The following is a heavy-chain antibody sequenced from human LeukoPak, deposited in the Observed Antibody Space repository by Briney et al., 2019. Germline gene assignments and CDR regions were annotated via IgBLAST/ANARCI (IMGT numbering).Heavy chain of an antibody. CDR2: IYYSGST. J-gene: IGHJ4*02. Sequence: SETLSLTCTVSGGSISSSNYYWGWIRQPPGKGLEWIGSIYYSGSTYYNPSLKSRVTISVDTSKNHFSLKLSSVTAADTAVYYCARHLAVEYYYDSSGYSPFDYWGQGTLVTVSS. V-gene: IGHV4-39*01. CDR1: GGSISSSNYY. D-gene: IGHD3-22*01. CDR3: ARHLAVEYYYDSSGYSPFDY.